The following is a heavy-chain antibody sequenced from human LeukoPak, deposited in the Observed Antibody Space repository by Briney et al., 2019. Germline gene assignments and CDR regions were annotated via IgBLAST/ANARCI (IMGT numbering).Heavy chain of an antibody. Sequence: GGSLRLSCAASGFTFSTYDIHWVRRGSGKDLEWVSAMGSAGDTYYPGSVKGRFTISREDAKNSVYLQMNGLRAGDTAVYYCARVAKSVFGDFFDLWGQGTMVTVSS. J-gene: IGHJ3*01. CDR3: ARVAKSVFGDFFDL. CDR2: MGSAGDT. CDR1: GFTFSTYD. D-gene: IGHD3-3*01. V-gene: IGHV3-13*01.